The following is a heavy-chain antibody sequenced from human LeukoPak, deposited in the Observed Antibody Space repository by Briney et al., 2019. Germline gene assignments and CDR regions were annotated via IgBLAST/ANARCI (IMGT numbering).Heavy chain of an antibody. V-gene: IGHV4-39*01. CDR1: GFTFSDYY. Sequence: GSLRLSCAASGFTFSDYYMSWIRQAPGKGLEWIGSIYYSGSTYYNPSLKSRVTISVDTSKNQFSLKLSSVTAADTAVYYCARHWIVGLVAGLYFDYWGQGTLVTVSS. D-gene: IGHD5-12*01. J-gene: IGHJ4*02. CDR3: ARHWIVGLVAGLYFDY. CDR2: IYYSGST.